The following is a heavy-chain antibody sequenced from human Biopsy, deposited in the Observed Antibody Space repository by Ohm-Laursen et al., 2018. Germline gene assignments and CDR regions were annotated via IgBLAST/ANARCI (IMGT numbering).Heavy chain of an antibody. J-gene: IGHJ6*02. Sequence: SLRLSCTASGFSFSDYHMRWIRQAPGRGLEWVSYISGGGTIYYGDSMKGRVTISRDKAKNSLYLQMHSLTAEDTAVYYCARDTRWSPYSMDVWGQGTTVTVSS. D-gene: IGHD4-23*01. CDR3: ARDTRWSPYSMDV. CDR1: GFSFSDYH. CDR2: ISGGGTI. V-gene: IGHV3-11*01.